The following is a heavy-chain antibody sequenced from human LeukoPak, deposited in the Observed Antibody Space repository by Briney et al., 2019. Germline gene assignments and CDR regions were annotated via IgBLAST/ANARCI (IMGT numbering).Heavy chain of an antibody. CDR1: GFTFSTNG. CDR2: LSGSGSSV. V-gene: IGHV3-23*01. J-gene: IGHJ5*02. Sequence: GGSLRLSCVVSGFTFSTNGMSWVRQAPGKGLEWVSGLSGSGSSVYYADSVRGRLTISRDNSRNTLYLQLDSLRADDTAVYYCAKGLNWSDPWGQGTPVIVSS. D-gene: IGHD2-8*01. CDR3: AKGLNWSDP.